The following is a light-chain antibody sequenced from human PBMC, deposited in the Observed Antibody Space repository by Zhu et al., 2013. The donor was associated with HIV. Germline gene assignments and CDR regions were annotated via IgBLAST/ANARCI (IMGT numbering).Light chain of an antibody. Sequence: DIQMTQSPSTLSASVGDRVTITCRASQTVLSALAWYQQTPGKAPKLLIYAASTLQSGVPSRFSGSGSGTEFTLTISSLQPDDFATYYCQQYNSYPWTFGQGTKVEIK. CDR1: QTVLSA. J-gene: IGKJ1*01. CDR3: QQYNSYPWT. V-gene: IGKV1-5*01. CDR2: AAS.